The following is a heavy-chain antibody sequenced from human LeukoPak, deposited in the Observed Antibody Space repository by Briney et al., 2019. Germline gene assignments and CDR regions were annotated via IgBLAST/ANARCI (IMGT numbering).Heavy chain of an antibody. CDR3: ARAPEYGLYYLDY. CDR2: IYHSGST. D-gene: IGHD1-14*01. J-gene: IGHJ4*02. V-gene: IGHV4-4*02. CDR1: GGSISSSNW. Sequence: SGTLSLTCAVSGGSISSSNWWSWVRQPPGKGLEWIGEIYHSGSTNYNPSLKSRVSISVDTSKNQFSLKLTSVTAADTAVYYCARAPEYGLYYLDYWGQGTLVTVSS.